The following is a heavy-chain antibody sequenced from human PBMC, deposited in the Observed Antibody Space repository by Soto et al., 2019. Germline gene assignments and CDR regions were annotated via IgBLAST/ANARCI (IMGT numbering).Heavy chain of an antibody. Sequence: GASVKGSFKVSGYTLTEVSMHWLRQAPGKGLEWMGGFDPEDGETTYAQKFQGRVTLTEDTSTDTAYMELSSLRSEDTAVYYCATPQWGTDGYTPFDYWGQGTPVTVSS. CDR2: FDPEDGET. CDR1: GYTLTEVS. D-gene: IGHD5-12*01. J-gene: IGHJ4*02. V-gene: IGHV1-24*01. CDR3: ATPQWGTDGYTPFDY.